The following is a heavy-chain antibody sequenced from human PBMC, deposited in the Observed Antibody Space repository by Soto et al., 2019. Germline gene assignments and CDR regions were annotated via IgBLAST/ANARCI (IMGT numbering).Heavy chain of an antibody. J-gene: IGHJ4*02. Sequence: ASVKVSCKASGYTFTSYYMHWVRQAPGQGLEWMGIINPSGGSTSYAQKFQGRVTMTRDTSTSTVYMELSSLRSEDTAVYYCARDTGWNYDSSGYYPIFDYWGQGTLVTVSS. V-gene: IGHV1-46*01. D-gene: IGHD3-22*01. CDR3: ARDTGWNYDSSGYYPIFDY. CDR1: GYTFTSYY. CDR2: INPSGGST.